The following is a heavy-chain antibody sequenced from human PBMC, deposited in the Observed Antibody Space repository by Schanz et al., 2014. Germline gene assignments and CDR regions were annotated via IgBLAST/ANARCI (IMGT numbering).Heavy chain of an antibody. V-gene: IGHV3-23*04. D-gene: IGHD6-19*01. CDR2: ISGSGAST. CDR3: AKDLISGWSGFDY. J-gene: IGHJ4*02. CDR1: GVTFSSYA. Sequence: EVRLVESGGGLVQPGGSLRLSCVASGVTFSSYAMSWVRQASGKGLEWVSAISGSGASTYYADSVRGRFTISRDNSKNTLYLLMNSLRAEDTAVYYCAKDLISGWSGFDYWGQGTLVTVSS.